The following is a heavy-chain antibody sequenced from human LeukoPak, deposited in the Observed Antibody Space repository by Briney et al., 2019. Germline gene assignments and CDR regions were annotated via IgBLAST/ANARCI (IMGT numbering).Heavy chain of an antibody. J-gene: IGHJ6*04. CDR3: ARGRLHSV. CDR2: LNPNSGNT. D-gene: IGHD2-21*01. Sequence: ASVKVSCKASGYTFTTYDINWVRQATGQGLDWVGWLNPNSGNTGYAQKFQGSVAMTRDTSIKTAYMEMSSLRSQDTGVYYSARGRLHSVGGKGTTVTVSS. V-gene: IGHV1-8*01. CDR1: GYTFTTYD.